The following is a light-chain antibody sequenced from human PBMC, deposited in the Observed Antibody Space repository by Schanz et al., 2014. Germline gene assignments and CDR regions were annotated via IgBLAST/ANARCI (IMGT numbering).Light chain of an antibody. Sequence: QSVLTQPASVSGSPGQSITISCTGTSSDVGGYNYVSWYQQHPGKAPKLMIYDVSNRPSGVSNRFSGSKSGNTASLTISGLQAEDEADYYCCSYAGSSTVFGGGTKLTVL. V-gene: IGLV2-14*01. J-gene: IGLJ2*01. CDR2: DVS. CDR1: SSDVGGYNY. CDR3: CSYAGSSTV.